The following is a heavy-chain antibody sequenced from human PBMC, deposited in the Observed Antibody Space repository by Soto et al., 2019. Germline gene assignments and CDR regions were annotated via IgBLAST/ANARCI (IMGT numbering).Heavy chain of an antibody. D-gene: IGHD2-21*02. J-gene: IGHJ6*02. CDR2: IYWDDDK. CDR3: AHSRCGGDCLRSYSSHSYYGMDV. CDR1: GFSLSTGGVG. Sequence: QITLKESGPTLVKPTQTLTLTCTFSGFSLSTGGVGVGWIRQPPGKALEWLALIYWDDDKRYSPSLKSRLTVTKDTSKNQVVLTMTNRDPVDTATYYCAHSRCGGDCLRSYSSHSYYGMDVWGQGTTVTVSS. V-gene: IGHV2-5*02.